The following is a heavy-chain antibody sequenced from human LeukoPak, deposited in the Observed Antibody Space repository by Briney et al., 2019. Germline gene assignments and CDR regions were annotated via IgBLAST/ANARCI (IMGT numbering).Heavy chain of an antibody. CDR1: GFTFSSYT. CDR2: ISYDGSKK. V-gene: IGHV3-30-3*01. Sequence: SGGSLRLSCAASGFTFSSYTIHWVRQAPGKGLEWVAVISYDGSKKYCADSVKGRFTISRDNSKNTLYQQMNSLRAEDTAVYYCLISYGDNGRGRGMNLWGQGTTVTVSS. CDR3: LISYGDNGRGRGMNL. D-gene: IGHD4-17*01. J-gene: IGHJ6*02.